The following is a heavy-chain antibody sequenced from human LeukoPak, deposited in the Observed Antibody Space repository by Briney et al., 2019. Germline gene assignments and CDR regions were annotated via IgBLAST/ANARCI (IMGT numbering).Heavy chain of an antibody. V-gene: IGHV4-34*01. CDR3: ATIQRDHAFDI. D-gene: IGHD6-25*01. Sequence: SETLSLTCAVYGGSFSGYYWSWIRQPPGKRLEWIGEINQSGGANYNPSLGSRVSILVDTSKNQFSLKLSSMTAADTAVYSCATIQRDHAFDIWGQGTMVTVSS. J-gene: IGHJ3*02. CDR1: GGSFSGYY. CDR2: INQSGGA.